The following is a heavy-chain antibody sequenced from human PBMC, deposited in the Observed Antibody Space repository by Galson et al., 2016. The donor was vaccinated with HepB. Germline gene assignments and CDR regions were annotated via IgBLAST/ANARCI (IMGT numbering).Heavy chain of an antibody. CDR1: GITFSNYW. CDR2: VNNDGSEK. D-gene: IGHD4-17*01. V-gene: IGHV3-7*05. J-gene: IGHJ3*02. Sequence: SLRLSCAVSGITFSNYWMTWVRQAPGKGLEWVANVNNDGSEKYYVDSVKGRFTISRDNADNSFFLQMNRLRSEDTAVYYWARDGGDDYGDSQGAFDIWGQGAMVTVSS. CDR3: ARDGGDDYGDSQGAFDI.